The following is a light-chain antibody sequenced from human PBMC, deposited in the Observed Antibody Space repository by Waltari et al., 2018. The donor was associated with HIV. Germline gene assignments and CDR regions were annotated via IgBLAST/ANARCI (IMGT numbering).Light chain of an antibody. CDR3: QSYDSSLSASV. Sequence: QSVLTQPPSVSGAPGQRVTISRTGSRSNTGAGSDVPWYQQLPGTAPKLLIYGNTNRPSGVPDRFSGSKSGTSASLAITGLQAEDEADYYCQSYDSSLSASVFGEGTKLTVL. CDR2: GNT. V-gene: IGLV1-40*01. J-gene: IGLJ2*01. CDR1: RSNTGAGSD.